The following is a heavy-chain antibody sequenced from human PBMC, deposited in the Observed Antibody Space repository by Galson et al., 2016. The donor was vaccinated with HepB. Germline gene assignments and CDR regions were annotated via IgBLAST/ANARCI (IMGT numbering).Heavy chain of an antibody. V-gene: IGHV3-23*01. CDR2: ISGGSDST. CDR1: GFNFSNYA. CDR3: AKAATDY. Sequence: SLRLSCAASGFNFSNYAMSWVRQPPGKGLEWISAISGGSDSTYYADSMKGRFTISRDHSKNALYLQMHSLRADDTALYYCAKAATDYWGQGTQVAVSS. J-gene: IGHJ4*02.